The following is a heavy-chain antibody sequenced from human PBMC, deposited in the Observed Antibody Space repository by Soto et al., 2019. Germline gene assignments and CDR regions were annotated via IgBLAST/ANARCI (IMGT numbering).Heavy chain of an antibody. CDR2: IYYSGST. CDR3: ARDRDYGMDV. V-gene: IGHV4-30-4*01. J-gene: IGHJ6*02. Sequence: PSETLSLTCTVSGGSISSGDYYWSWIRQPPGKGLEWIGYIYYSGSTYYNPSPKSRVTISVETSKNQFSLKLSSVTAADTAVYYCARDRDYGMDVWGQGTTVTVSS. CDR1: GGSISSGDYY.